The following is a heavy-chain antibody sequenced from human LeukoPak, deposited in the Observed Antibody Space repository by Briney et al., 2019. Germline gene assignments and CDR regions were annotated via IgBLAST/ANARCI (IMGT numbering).Heavy chain of an antibody. Sequence: SETLSLTCTVSGDSINSGGHFWSWIRQHPGKGLEWIGYINYSGSTYYNPSLKSRVTISVDTSKNQFSLKLSSVTAADTAVYYCARWGYVAFDYWGQGTLVTVSS. CDR2: INYSGST. J-gene: IGHJ4*02. D-gene: IGHD5-12*01. CDR1: GDSINSGGHF. V-gene: IGHV4-31*03. CDR3: ARWGYVAFDY.